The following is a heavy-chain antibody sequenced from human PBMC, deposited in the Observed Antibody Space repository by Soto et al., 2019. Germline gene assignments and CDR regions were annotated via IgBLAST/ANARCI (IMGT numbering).Heavy chain of an antibody. CDR2: IGTAGDT. CDR3: ARGTASTGWNH. D-gene: IGHD6-13*01. CDR1: GFTFSSYD. J-gene: IGHJ4*02. V-gene: IGHV3-13*01. Sequence: GGSLRLSCAASGFTFSSYDMHWVRQATGKGLEWVSAIGTAGDTYYPGSVKGRFTISRENAKNTLFLQMNSLRAGDTAVYYCARGTASTGWNHWGQGALVTVSS.